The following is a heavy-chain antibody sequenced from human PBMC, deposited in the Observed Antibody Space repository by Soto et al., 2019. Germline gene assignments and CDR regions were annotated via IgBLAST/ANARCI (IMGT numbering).Heavy chain of an antibody. Sequence: CAACGVSLSSCWMHWYSKAPGKGLEWVAVISYDGSNKYYADSVKGRFTISRDNSKNTLYLQMNSLRAEDTAVYYCAKEIYYDSTLDYWGQGTLFTVS. CDR1: GVSLSSCW. J-gene: IGHJ4*02. CDR3: AKEIYYDSTLDY. V-gene: IGHV3-30*18. D-gene: IGHD3-22*01. CDR2: ISYDGSNK.